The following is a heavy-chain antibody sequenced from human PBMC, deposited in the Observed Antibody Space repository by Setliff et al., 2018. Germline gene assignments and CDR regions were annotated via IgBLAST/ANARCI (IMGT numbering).Heavy chain of an antibody. Sequence: ASVKVSCKASGYTFTSYGISWVRQAPGQGLEWMGWISAYNGNTNYAQKLQGRVTMTTDTSTSTAYMEPRSLRSDDTAVYYCARGSSITIFGVVLKYYYGMDVWGQGTTVTVSS. CDR2: ISAYNGNT. J-gene: IGHJ6*02. V-gene: IGHV1-18*01. CDR3: ARGSSITIFGVVLKYYYGMDV. CDR1: GYTFTSYG. D-gene: IGHD3-3*01.